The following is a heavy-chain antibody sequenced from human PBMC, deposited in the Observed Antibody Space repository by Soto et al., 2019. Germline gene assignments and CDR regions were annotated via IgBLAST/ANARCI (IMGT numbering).Heavy chain of an antibody. J-gene: IGHJ4*02. V-gene: IGHV4-59*04. CDR3: ARRSDYYDSSGYYYGYFDY. Sequence: SETLSLTCTVSGGSISSYYWSWIRQPPGKGLEWIGYIYYSGSTYYNPSLKSRVTISVDTSKNQFSLKLSSVTAADTAVYYCARRSDYYDSSGYYYGYFDYWGQGTLVTVPQ. CDR2: IYYSGST. CDR1: GGSISSYY. D-gene: IGHD3-22*01.